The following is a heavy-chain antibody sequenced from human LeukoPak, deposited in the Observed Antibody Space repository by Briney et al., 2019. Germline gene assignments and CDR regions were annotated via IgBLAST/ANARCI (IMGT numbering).Heavy chain of an antibody. D-gene: IGHD3-10*01. J-gene: IGHJ4*02. Sequence: ASVKVSCKASGYTFTGYYMHWVRQAPGQGLEWMGWINPNSGGTNYAQKFQGRVTMTRDTSISTAYMELSRLRSDDTAVYYCARLEDNYGSGGGALDYWGQGTLVTVSS. V-gene: IGHV1-2*02. CDR1: GYTFTGYY. CDR3: ARLEDNYGSGGGALDY. CDR2: INPNSGGT.